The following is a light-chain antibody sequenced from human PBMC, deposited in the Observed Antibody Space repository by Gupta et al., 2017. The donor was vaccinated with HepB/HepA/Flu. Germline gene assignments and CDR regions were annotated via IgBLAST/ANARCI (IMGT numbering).Light chain of an antibody. CDR3: QQRSNLRT. CDR2: DTS. J-gene: IGKJ4*01. CDR1: QSISSY. V-gene: IGKV3-11*01. Sequence: EIVFTQSPATLSLSPVERATLSCRASQSISSYLAWYQQKPGQAPRLLIYDTSKRDTGSTDRFIGSGVGTDFTLTSSSLEPEDFAAYYGQQRSNLRTFGGGTKVEIK.